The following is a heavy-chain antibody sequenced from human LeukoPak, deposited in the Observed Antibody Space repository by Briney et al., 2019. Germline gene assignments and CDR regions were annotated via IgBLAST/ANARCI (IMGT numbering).Heavy chain of an antibody. V-gene: IGHV3-21*01. CDR3: ARDRAGGGYFDY. D-gene: IGHD4-23*01. CDR2: ISSSSSYI. CDR1: GFTFSSYS. J-gene: IGHJ4*02. Sequence: GGSLRLSCAASGFTFSSYSMNWVRQAPGKGLEWVSSISSSSSYIYYADSVKGRFTISRDNSKNTLYLQMNSLRAEDTAVYYCARDRAGGGYFDYWGQGTLVTVSS.